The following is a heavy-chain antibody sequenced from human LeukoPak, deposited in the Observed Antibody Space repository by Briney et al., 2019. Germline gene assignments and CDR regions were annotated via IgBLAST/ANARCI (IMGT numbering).Heavy chain of an antibody. CDR1: GGSISSYY. V-gene: IGHV4-59*12. J-gene: IGHJ3*02. D-gene: IGHD6-25*01. CDR2: IYYSGST. Sequence: PSETLSLTCTVSGGSISSYYWSWIRQPPGKGLEWIGYIYYSGSTNYNPFLKSRVTISVDTSKNQFSLKLSSVTAADTAVYYCARVGRGDAFDIWGQGTMVTVSS. CDR3: ARVGRGDAFDI.